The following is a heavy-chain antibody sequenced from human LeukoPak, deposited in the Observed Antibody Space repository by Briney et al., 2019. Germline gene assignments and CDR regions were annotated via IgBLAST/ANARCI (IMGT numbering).Heavy chain of an antibody. V-gene: IGHV3-23*01. J-gene: IGHJ5*02. Sequence: PGGSLRLSCAASGFTFSSYAMSWVRQAPGKGLEWVSAISGSGGSTYYADSVKGRFTISRGNSKNTLYLQMNSLRAEDTAVYYCAKDGGATTSDNWFDPWGQGTLVTVSS. CDR1: GFTFSSYA. D-gene: IGHD1-26*01. CDR3: AKDGGATTSDNWFDP. CDR2: ISGSGGST.